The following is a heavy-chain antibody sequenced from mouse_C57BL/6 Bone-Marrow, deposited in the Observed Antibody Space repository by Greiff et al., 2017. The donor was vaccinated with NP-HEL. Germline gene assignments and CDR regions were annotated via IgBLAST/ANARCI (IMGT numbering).Heavy chain of an antibody. CDR3: ARRGWLLRYFDG. D-gene: IGHD2-3*01. V-gene: IGHV15-2*01. J-gene: IGHJ1*03. CDR2: ILPSIGRT. CDR1: DSEVFPIAY. Sequence: QVQLQQSGSELRSPGSSVKLSCKDFDSEVFPIAYMSWVRQKPGHGFEWIGGILPSIGRTISGEKFEDKATLDADTLSNTAYLELNSLTSEDSAIYYCARRGWLLRYFDGWGTGTTVTVSS.